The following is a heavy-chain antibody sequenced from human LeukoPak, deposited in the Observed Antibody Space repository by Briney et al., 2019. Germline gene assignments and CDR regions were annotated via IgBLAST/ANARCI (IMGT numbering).Heavy chain of an antibody. CDR2: INQDGSET. CDR3: ARMGSSSSSY. Sequence: GGSLRLSCAASGFAFSGYWMSWVRQAPGKGLEWVANINQDGSETYYVGSVKGRFTISRDNTKNSLYLQMNSLRAEDTAVYYCARMGSSSSSYWGQGTLVTVSS. V-gene: IGHV3-7*01. D-gene: IGHD6-6*01. J-gene: IGHJ4*02. CDR1: GFAFSGYW.